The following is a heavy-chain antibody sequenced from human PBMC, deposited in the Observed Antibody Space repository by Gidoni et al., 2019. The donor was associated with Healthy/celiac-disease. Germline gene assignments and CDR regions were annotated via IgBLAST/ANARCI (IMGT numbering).Heavy chain of an antibody. CDR3: ARQDSSGWYPSYDFDY. J-gene: IGHJ4*02. CDR1: GFTFSSYS. Sequence: EVQLVESGGGLVQPAGSMRLSCAASGFTFSSYSMNWVRQAPGKGLGWVSYISRSSSTIYYADAVKGRFTISRDNAKTSLYLQMNSLRAEDTAVYYCARQDSSGWYPSYDFDYWGQGTLVTVSS. V-gene: IGHV3-48*01. CDR2: ISRSSSTI. D-gene: IGHD6-19*01.